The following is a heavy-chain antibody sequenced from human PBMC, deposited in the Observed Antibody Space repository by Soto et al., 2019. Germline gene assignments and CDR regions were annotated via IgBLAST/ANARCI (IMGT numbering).Heavy chain of an antibody. D-gene: IGHD2-21*01. CDR2: IYYSGST. CDR3: ARVGRSIYYFDY. V-gene: IGHV4-61*01. CDR1: GGSVSSGSYY. Sequence: SETLSLTCTVSGGSVSSGSYYWSWIRQPPGKGLEWIGYIYYSGSTNYNPSLKSRVTISVDTSKNQFSLKLSSVTAADTAVYYCARVGRSIYYFDYWRQGTLVTVSS. J-gene: IGHJ4*02.